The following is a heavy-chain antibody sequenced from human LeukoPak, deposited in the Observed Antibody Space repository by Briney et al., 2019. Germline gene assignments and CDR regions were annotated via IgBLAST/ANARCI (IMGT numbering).Heavy chain of an antibody. D-gene: IGHD6-13*01. CDR2: ISAYNGNT. J-gene: IGHJ5*02. CDR3: ARVWGAQQTLFDP. Sequence: ASVKVSCKASGYTFTGYYMHWVRQAPGQGLEWMGWISAYNGNTNYAQKLQGRVTMTTDTSTSTAYMELRSLRSDDTAVYYCARVWGAQQTLFDPWGQGTLVTVSS. V-gene: IGHV1-18*04. CDR1: GYTFTGYY.